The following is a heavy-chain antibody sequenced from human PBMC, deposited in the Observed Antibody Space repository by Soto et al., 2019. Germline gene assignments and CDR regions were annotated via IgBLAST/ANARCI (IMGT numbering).Heavy chain of an antibody. Sequence: ALVKVSCKTSGYTFSDYYIHWVRQAPGQGLEWLAWITPSSGGTNYAEKFQGRVTVTTDTSISTASMELSRLTSDDTATYYCARDYCTSTHCYAYDVWGQGTMVTVSS. CDR1: GYTFSDYY. CDR2: ITPSSGGT. D-gene: IGHD2-2*01. V-gene: IGHV1-2*02. CDR3: ARDYCTSTHCYAYDV. J-gene: IGHJ3*01.